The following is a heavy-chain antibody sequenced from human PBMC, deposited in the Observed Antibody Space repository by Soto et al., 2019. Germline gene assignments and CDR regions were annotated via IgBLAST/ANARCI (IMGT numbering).Heavy chain of an antibody. CDR2: ITNTGITT. CDR3: AKGFDYGDTKHIDH. V-gene: IGHV3-23*01. CDR1: GFGFSTHA. D-gene: IGHD4-17*01. J-gene: IGHJ4*02. Sequence: GGSLRLSCAASGFGFSTHALSWVRQAPGKGLELLSSITNTGITTHYADSVKGRFTISRENSRNTLHLQMNNLRVDDTAVYYCAKGFDYGDTKHIDHWGQGTLVTVSS.